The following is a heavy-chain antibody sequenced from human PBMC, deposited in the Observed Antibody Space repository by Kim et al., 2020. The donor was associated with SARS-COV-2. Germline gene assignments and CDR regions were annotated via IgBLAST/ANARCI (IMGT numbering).Heavy chain of an antibody. CDR2: IGATGVHI. CDR1: GFTFSSSS. J-gene: IGHJ6*03. V-gene: IGHV3-23*01. CDR3: VNGRYY. Sequence: GGSLRLSCAASGFTFSSSSMTWVRQAPGKGLECVSAIGATGVHIFYADSVKGSFTISRDNSNNILSLQMHSLRAEDTALYFCVNGRYY.